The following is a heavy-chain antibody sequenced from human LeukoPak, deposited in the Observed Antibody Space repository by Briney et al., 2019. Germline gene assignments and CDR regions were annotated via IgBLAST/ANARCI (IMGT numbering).Heavy chain of an antibody. J-gene: IGHJ6*03. CDR3: ARLIGYCSGGSCYDSYYYYYYMDV. D-gene: IGHD2-15*01. V-gene: IGHV4-34*01. Sequence: PSETLSLTCAVYGGSFSGYYWSWIRQPPGKGLEWIGEINHSGSTNYNPSLKSRVTISVDTSKNQFSLKLSSVTAADTAVYYCARLIGYCSGGSCYDSYYYYYYMDVWGKGTTVTISS. CDR2: INHSGST. CDR1: GGSFSGYY.